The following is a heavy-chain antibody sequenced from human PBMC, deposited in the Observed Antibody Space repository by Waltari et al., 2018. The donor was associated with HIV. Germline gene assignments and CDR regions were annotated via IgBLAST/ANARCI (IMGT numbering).Heavy chain of an antibody. J-gene: IGHJ4*02. Sequence: EVQLVESGGGLVQPGGSLGLSCAASGFIFTTYWMSWVRQAPGKGGEVVAKIDQNAREKYYVDSVKGRLTISRDNARNSLYLQMNSLGAEDTAVYYCVRYCSGSTSYPEFDYWGQGTLVTVSS. D-gene: IGHD2-15*01. CDR1: GFIFTTYW. V-gene: IGHV3-7*01. CDR2: IDQNAREK. CDR3: VRYCSGSTSYPEFDY.